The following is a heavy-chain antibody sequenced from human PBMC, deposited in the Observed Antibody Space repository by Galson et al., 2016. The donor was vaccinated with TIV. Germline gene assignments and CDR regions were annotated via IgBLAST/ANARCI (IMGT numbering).Heavy chain of an antibody. V-gene: IGHV3-7*03. J-gene: IGHJ4*02. Sequence: SLRLSCAASGFSFSAYWMNWVRQAPGEGLELVAKIKGDGSETGYVDSVEGRFIVSRDNAKNSVFLQMNSLRAEDTAVYYCAKDGYWSFDSWGQGTLVTVSS. D-gene: IGHD2-8*02. CDR3: AKDGYWSFDS. CDR2: IKGDGSET. CDR1: GFSFSAYW.